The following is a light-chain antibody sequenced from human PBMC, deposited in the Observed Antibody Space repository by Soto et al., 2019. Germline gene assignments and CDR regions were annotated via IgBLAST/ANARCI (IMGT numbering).Light chain of an antibody. V-gene: IGKV3-20*01. CDR1: QSVSID. CDR2: GSS. CDR3: QQYGYSRT. Sequence: EIVLTQSPGTLSLSPGARATLSCRASQSVSIDLAWYQQKPGQAPRLLIYGSSSRATDIPDRFIVSGSGTDFPLPLSTLEPEDSAIDDCQQYGYSRTFGQGTKVEIK. J-gene: IGKJ1*01.